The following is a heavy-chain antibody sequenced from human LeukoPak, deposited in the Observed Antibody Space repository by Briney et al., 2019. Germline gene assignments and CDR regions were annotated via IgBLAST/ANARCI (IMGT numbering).Heavy chain of an antibody. D-gene: IGHD3-22*01. CDR1: GGSFSGYY. Sequence: SETLSLTCAVYGGSFSGYYWSWIRQPPGKGLEWIGEINHSGGTNYNPSLKSRATISVDTSKNQFSLKLSSVTAADTAVYYCARGPTMIVRIWGQGTTVTVSS. CDR3: ARGPTMIVRI. J-gene: IGHJ3*02. CDR2: INHSGGT. V-gene: IGHV4-34*01.